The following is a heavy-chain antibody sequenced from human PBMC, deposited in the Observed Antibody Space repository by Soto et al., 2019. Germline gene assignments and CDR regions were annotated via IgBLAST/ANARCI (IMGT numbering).Heavy chain of an antibody. V-gene: IGHV1-69*01. CDR2: ISPLFSTT. D-gene: IGHD6-13*01. CDR1: GDLFNNYA. CDR3: AASPSVAAAGYFKF. Sequence: QVQLVQSGAEVKEPGSSVKVSCKATGDLFNNYAFNWVRQAPGQGLEWMGRISPLFSTTNYAQKFQGRVTMGADELTIIVYLEVSNLESEDTALYYCAASPSVAAAGYFKFGGQGTLVTVS. J-gene: IGHJ4*02.